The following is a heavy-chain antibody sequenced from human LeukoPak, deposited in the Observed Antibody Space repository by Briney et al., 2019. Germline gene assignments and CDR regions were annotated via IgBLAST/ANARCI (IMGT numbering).Heavy chain of an antibody. D-gene: IGHD4-23*01. Sequence: GRSLRLSCAASGFTFSSYAMHWVRQAPGKGLEWVAVISYDGSNKYYADSVKGRFTISRDISKNTLYLQMNSLRAEDTAVYYCARRAGGYSHPYDYWGQGILVTVSS. CDR1: GFTFSSYA. CDR3: ARRAGGYSHPYDY. J-gene: IGHJ4*02. V-gene: IGHV3-30*14. CDR2: ISYDGSNK.